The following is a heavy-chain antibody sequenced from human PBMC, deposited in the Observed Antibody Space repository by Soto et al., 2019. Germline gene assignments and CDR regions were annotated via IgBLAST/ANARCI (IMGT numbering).Heavy chain of an antibody. D-gene: IGHD3-9*01. CDR3: ASAKSYYDILTGYSYYYYMDV. CDR1: GYTFTSYA. Sequence: ASVKVSCKASGYTFTSYAMHWVRQAPGQRLEWMGWINAGNGNTKYSQKFQGRVTITRDTSASTAYMELSSLRSEDTAVYYCASAKSYYDILTGYSYYYYMDVWGKGTTVNVSS. CDR2: INAGNGNT. V-gene: IGHV1-3*01. J-gene: IGHJ6*03.